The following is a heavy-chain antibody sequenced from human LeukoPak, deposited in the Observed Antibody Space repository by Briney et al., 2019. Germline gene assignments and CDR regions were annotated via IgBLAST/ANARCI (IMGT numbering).Heavy chain of an antibody. J-gene: IGHJ4*02. CDR1: GFTFSSYW. V-gene: IGHV3-33*08. Sequence: GGSLRLSCAASGFTFSSYWMNWVRQAPGKGLEWVAVMWYDGSKQYYADSVKGRFTISRDTSKNTLYLEMNSLRAEDTAMYYCVRDYNFYFDYWGQGTLVTVSS. CDR3: VRDYNFYFDY. CDR2: MWYDGSKQ. D-gene: IGHD3-10*01.